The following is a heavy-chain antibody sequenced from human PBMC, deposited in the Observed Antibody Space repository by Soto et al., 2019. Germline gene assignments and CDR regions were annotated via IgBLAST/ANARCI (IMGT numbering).Heavy chain of an antibody. CDR1: GYTFTSYG. D-gene: IGHD3-10*01. CDR3: ARDYEHEKHYGSGSAVYYGMDV. V-gene: IGHV1-18*01. J-gene: IGHJ6*02. Sequence: QVQLVQSGAEVKKPGASVKVSCKASGYTFTSYGISWVRQAPGQGLEWMGWISAYNGNTNYAQKLQGRVTMTTDTSTSKAYMELRSLRSDDTAVYYCARDYEHEKHYGSGSAVYYGMDVWGQGTTVTVSS. CDR2: ISAYNGNT.